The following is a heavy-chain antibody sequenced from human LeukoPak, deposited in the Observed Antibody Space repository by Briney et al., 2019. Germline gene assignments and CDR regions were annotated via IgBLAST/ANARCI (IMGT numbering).Heavy chain of an antibody. CDR1: GGSFSSYF. V-gene: IGHV4-34*01. J-gene: IGHJ5*02. CDR3: ARARTIFGVVIISLYNWFDP. Sequence: SETLSLTCAVYGGSFSSYFLTWLRQPPGKGLEWIGRIYYSGSTYYNPSLKSRVTISVDTSKNQFSLKLSSVTAADTAVYYCARARTIFGVVIISLYNWFDPWGQGTLVTVSS. CDR2: IYYSGST. D-gene: IGHD3-3*01.